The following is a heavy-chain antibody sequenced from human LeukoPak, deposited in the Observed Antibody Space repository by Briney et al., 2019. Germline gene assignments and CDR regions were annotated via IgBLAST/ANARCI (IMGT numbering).Heavy chain of an antibody. V-gene: IGHV1-69*04. CDR3: GRVGGIRAAALFEQ. D-gene: IGHD6-13*01. J-gene: IGHJ4*02. CDR1: GGTFSSCA. CDR2: IIPILGIA. Sequence: SVKVSCKASGGTFSSCAISWVRQAPGQGLEWMGRIIPILGIANYAQKFQGRVTITADKSTSTAYMELSSLRSEDTAVYYCGRVGGIRAAALFEQWGQGTLVTVSS.